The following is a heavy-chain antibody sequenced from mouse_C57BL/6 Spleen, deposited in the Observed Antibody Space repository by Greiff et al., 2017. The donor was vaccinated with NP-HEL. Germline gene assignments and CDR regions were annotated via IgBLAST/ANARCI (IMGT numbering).Heavy chain of an antibody. CDR3: ARGRDYYGSSYYFDY. D-gene: IGHD1-1*01. CDR1: GFTFSSYA. V-gene: IGHV5-4*01. J-gene: IGHJ2*01. CDR2: ISDGGRYT. Sequence: VQLKESGGGLVKPGGSLKLSCAASGFTFSSYAMSWVRQTPETRLEWVATISDGGRYTYSPDNVKGRFTISRDNAKNNLYLQMSHLKSEDTAMYYCARGRDYYGSSYYFDYWGQGTTLTVSS.